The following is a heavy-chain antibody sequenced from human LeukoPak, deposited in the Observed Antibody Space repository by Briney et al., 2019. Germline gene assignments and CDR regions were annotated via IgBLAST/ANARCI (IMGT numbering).Heavy chain of an antibody. D-gene: IGHD3-16*01. CDR2: IYYSGST. V-gene: IGHV4-61*01. CDR1: GYSISSGYY. Sequence: PSETLSLTCTVSGYSISSGYYWNWIRQPPGKGLEWIGYIYYSGSTNYNPSLKSRVTISLDTSKNQFSLKLSSVTAADTAVYYCARDGAHKNHYYSYYYMDVWGKGTTVTVSS. CDR3: ARDGAHKNHYYSYYYMDV. J-gene: IGHJ6*03.